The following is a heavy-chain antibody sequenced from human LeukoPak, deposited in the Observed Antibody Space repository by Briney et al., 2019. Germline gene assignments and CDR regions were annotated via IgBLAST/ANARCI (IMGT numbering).Heavy chain of an antibody. Sequence: GSLRLSCAASGFTFSNYWMHWVRQAPGKGLVWVSRINSDGRTTNYADSVKGRFTISRDNAKNTVYLQMNSLRAEDTAVYYCGRDFYYGSGSLDYWGQGTLVTVSS. CDR1: GFTFSNYW. CDR2: INSDGRTT. CDR3: GRDFYYGSGSLDY. J-gene: IGHJ4*02. D-gene: IGHD3-10*01. V-gene: IGHV3-74*01.